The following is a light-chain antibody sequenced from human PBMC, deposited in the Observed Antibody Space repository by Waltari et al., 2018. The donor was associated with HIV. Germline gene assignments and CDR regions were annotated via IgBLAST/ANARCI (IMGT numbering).Light chain of an antibody. J-gene: IGLJ2*01. CDR3: QSYDRSLSGYVV. CDR2: GNS. V-gene: IGLV1-40*01. Sequence: QSLLTQPPSVSGAPGQWVTISCTGSSSNIGAGFDVHWYQQLTGTVPKLLIYGNSNRPSGVPHRFSGSKSGTSASLAITGLQAEDEADYYCQSYDRSLSGYVVFGGGTKLTVL. CDR1: SSNIGAGFD.